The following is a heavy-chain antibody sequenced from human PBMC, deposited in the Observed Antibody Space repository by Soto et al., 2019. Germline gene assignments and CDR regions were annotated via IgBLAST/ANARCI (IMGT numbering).Heavy chain of an antibody. CDR3: ARLPYYDSSGYYWYFDY. CDR1: GYSFTSYW. D-gene: IGHD3-22*01. CDR2: IYPGDSDT. J-gene: IGHJ4*02. Sequence: PGESLKISCKGSGYSFTSYWIGWVRQMPGKGLEWMGIIYPGDSDTRYSPSFRGQVTISADKSISTAYLQWSSLKASDTAMYYCARLPYYDSSGYYWYFDYWGQGTLVTVSS. V-gene: IGHV5-51*01.